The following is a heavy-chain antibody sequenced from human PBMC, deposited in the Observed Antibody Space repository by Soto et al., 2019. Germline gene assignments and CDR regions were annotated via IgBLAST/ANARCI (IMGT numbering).Heavy chain of an antibody. CDR3: ARGTIFGVVQWWFDFHFDY. CDR1: GYTFTSYA. D-gene: IGHD3-3*01. J-gene: IGHJ4*02. CDR2: INAGNGNT. Sequence: GASVKVSCKASGYTFTSYAMHWVRQAPGQRLEWMGWINAGNGNTKYPQKFQGRVTITRDTSASTAYMELSSLRSGDTAVYYCARGTIFGVVQWWFDFHFDYWGQGTLVTVSS. V-gene: IGHV1-3*01.